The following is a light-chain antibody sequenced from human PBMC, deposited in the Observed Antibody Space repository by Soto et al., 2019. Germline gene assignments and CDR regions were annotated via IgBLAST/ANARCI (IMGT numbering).Light chain of an antibody. CDR2: MAS. CDR3: QQRSNWRVT. Sequence: DIQMTQSPSTLSASVGDRVTITCRASQSVSTWLAWYQQKPGKAPQVLVSMASTLESGVPARFSGSGSGTDFTLTISSLEPEDFAVYYCQQRSNWRVTFGPGTKVDI. CDR1: QSVSTW. V-gene: IGKV1-5*03. J-gene: IGKJ3*01.